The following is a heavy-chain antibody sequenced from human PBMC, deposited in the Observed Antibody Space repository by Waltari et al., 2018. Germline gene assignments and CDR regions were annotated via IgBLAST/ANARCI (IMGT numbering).Heavy chain of an antibody. Sequence: QVQLQLWGAGLLKPSETLSLTCAVYGGSFSDYYWTWIRQPPGRGLEGIGEIKHTGNTNYNPSLKSRVTLSIDTSKSQISLNLRSVTAADTAVYYCARPLPVGGYYWDLWAQGTLVTVSS. CDR1: GGSFSDYY. D-gene: IGHD3-22*01. CDR2: IKHTGNT. V-gene: IGHV4-34*01. J-gene: IGHJ5*02. CDR3: ARPLPVGGYYWDL.